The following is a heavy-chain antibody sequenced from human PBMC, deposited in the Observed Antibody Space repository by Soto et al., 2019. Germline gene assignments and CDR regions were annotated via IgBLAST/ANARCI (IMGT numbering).Heavy chain of an antibody. CDR1: GFTFSNFE. Sequence: GGSLRLSCAASGFTFSNFEMHWVRQAPGKGLEWVSYINTAGSTKYYAESVKGRFTISRDNARNSLFLQMNSLRAEDTAVYYCARYGLSFYYYGMDVWGQGTTVTVSS. CDR2: INTAGSTK. D-gene: IGHD3-16*02. V-gene: IGHV3-48*03. CDR3: ARYGLSFYYYGMDV. J-gene: IGHJ6*02.